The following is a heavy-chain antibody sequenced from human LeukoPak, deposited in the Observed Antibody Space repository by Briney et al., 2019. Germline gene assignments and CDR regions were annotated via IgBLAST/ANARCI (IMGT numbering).Heavy chain of an antibody. V-gene: IGHV3-33*01. CDR2: IWNDGSYK. D-gene: IGHD2-8*01. CDR1: GFTFSSYG. CDR3: ASLGPGGNWVLNY. J-gene: IGHJ4*02. Sequence: PGGSLRLSCAASGFTFSSYGMYWVRQAPGKGLEWVAVIWNDGSYKYYADSVKGRFTISRDNSKNTLYLQMNSLRADDTAVYYCASLGPGGNWVLNYWGQGTLVTVSS.